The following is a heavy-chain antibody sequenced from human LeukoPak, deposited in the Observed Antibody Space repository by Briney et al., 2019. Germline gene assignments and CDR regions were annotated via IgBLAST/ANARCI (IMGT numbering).Heavy chain of an antibody. CDR2: ISYDGSNK. Sequence: GGSLRLSCAASGFTFSSYAMSWVRQAPGKGLEWVAVISYDGSNKYYADSVKGRFTISRDNSKNTLYVQMNSLRAEDTAVYYCAREVGARTFDYWGQGTLVTVSS. CDR1: GFTFSSYA. CDR3: AREVGARTFDY. V-gene: IGHV3-30-3*01. J-gene: IGHJ4*02. D-gene: IGHD1-26*01.